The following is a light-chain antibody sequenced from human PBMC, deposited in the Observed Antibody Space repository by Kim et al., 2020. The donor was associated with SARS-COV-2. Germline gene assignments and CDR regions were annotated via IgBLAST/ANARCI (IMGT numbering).Light chain of an antibody. V-gene: IGLV3-21*04. J-gene: IGLJ2*01. CDR2: YDS. CDR3: QVWDSSSDHPV. Sequence: SYELTQPPSVSVAPGKTATITCGGNNIGSKSVHWYQQKPGQAPVLVIYYDSDRPSGIPERFSGSNSGNPATLTISRVEAGDEADYYCQVWDSSSDHPVFG. CDR1: NIGSKS.